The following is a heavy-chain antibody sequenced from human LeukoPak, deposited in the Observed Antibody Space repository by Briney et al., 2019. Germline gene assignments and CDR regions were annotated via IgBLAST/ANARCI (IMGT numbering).Heavy chain of an antibody. CDR1: GGSISSGSYY. CDR2: IYTSGST. CDR3: ASLTGYSGYDYVGGFDP. D-gene: IGHD5-12*01. V-gene: IGHV4-61*02. Sequence: SETLSLTCTVSGGSISSGSYYWSWIRQPAGKGLEWIGRIYTSGSTNYNPSLKSRVTISVDTSKNQFSLKLSSVTAADTAVYYCASLTGYSGYDYVGGFDPRGQGTLVTVSS. J-gene: IGHJ5*02.